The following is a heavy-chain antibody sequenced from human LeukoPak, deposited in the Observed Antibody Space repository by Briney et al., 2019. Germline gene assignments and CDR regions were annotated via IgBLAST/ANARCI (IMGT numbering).Heavy chain of an antibody. CDR2: INHSGST. D-gene: IGHD3-10*01. CDR3: ARGTRRRYYYGSGSYSDAFDI. J-gene: IGHJ3*02. CDR1: GGSFSGYY. V-gene: IGHV4-34*01. Sequence: PSETLSPTCAVYGGSFSGYYWSWIRQPPGKGLEWIGEINHSGSTNYNPSLKSRVTISVDTSKNQFSLKLSSVTAADTAVYYCARGTRRRYYYGSGSYSDAFDIWGQGTMVTVSS.